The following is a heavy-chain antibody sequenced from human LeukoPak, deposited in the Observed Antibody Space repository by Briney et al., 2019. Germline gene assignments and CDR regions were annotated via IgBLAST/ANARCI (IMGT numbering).Heavy chain of an antibody. J-gene: IGHJ6*02. Sequence: GGSLRLSCAASGFSFRSFEMSWVHQAPGKGLECIAYISSASGTIYHADSVKGRFTISRDNANNSLYLQMNSLRAEDTATYYCARSTELSDPYFYYGMDVWGQGTTVTVSS. CDR2: ISSASGTI. CDR1: GFSFRSFE. CDR3: ARSTELSDPYFYYGMDV. D-gene: IGHD1-26*01. V-gene: IGHV3-48*03.